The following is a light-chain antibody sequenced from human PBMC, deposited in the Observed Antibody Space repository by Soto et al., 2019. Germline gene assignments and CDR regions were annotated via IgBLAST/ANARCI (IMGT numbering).Light chain of an antibody. V-gene: IGKV3-11*01. CDR3: QQYGSSPPSST. J-gene: IGKJ5*01. Sequence: EIVLTQSPATLSLSPVEIANLSCRSSQNVANYLDWYQQKPGQAPRLLIYESSNRATGIAARFSGSGSGTEFTLTISSLEPEDFAVYYCQQYGSSPPSSTFGQGTRLEIK. CDR2: ESS. CDR1: QNVANY.